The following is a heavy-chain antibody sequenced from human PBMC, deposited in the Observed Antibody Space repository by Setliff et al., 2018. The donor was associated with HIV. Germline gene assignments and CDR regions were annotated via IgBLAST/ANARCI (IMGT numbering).Heavy chain of an antibody. J-gene: IGHJ2*01. CDR3: ARAGGGGRWLHLSYWYFDL. CDR2: RSTTGST. D-gene: IGHD3-16*01. CDR1: GDSISTDY. Sequence: SETLSLTCTVSGDSISTDYWTWIRQPPGKGLEWIGFRSTTGSTNYNPSLRSRVTISVDTSKNQFSLRLTSVTAADTAVYYCARAGGGGRWLHLSYWYFDLWGRGTLVTVS. V-gene: IGHV4-4*09.